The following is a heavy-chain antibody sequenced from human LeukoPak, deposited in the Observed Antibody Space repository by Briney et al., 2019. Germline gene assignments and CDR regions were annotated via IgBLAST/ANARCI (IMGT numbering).Heavy chain of an antibody. J-gene: IGHJ4*02. V-gene: IGHV5-51*01. CDR3: ARHGYSGSYSFDY. Sequence: GESLKISCNGSGYSFTTYWIAWVRQMPGKGLEWMGIIYPGDSDTRYSPYLQGQVTISVDKSISTAYLQWSSLEASDTAMCYCARHGYSGSYSFDYWGQGTLVTVSS. CDR1: GYSFTTYW. D-gene: IGHD1-26*01. CDR2: IYPGDSDT.